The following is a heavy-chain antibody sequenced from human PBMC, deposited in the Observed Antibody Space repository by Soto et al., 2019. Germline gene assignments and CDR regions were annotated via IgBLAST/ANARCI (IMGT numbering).Heavy chain of an antibody. Sequence: ASVKVSCKASGYTFTGYYMHWVRQAPGQGLEWMGWINPNSGGTNYAQKFQGWVTMTRDTSISTAYMELSRLRSDDTAVYYCARERRGEGTIYVWDYWGQGTLVTVSS. CDR3: ARERRGEGTIYVWDY. J-gene: IGHJ4*02. D-gene: IGHD3-16*01. CDR1: GYTFTGYY. V-gene: IGHV1-2*04. CDR2: INPNSGGT.